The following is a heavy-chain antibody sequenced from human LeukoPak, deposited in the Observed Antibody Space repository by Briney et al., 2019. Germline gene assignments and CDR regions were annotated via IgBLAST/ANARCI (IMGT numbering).Heavy chain of an antibody. D-gene: IGHD2-21*01. Sequence: PSETLSLTCTVSGVSISSSSYYWGWIRQPPGKGLEWIGSIYYGGSTYYNPSLKSRVTISVDTSKNQLSLKLTSVTAAETAVYYCARGRSIDYFDFWGQGTLVTVSS. CDR2: IYYGGST. V-gene: IGHV4-39*01. J-gene: IGHJ4*02. CDR3: ARGRSIDYFDF. CDR1: GVSISSSSYY.